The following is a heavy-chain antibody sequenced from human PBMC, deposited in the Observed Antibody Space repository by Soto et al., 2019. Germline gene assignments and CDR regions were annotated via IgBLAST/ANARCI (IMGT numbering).Heavy chain of an antibody. D-gene: IGHD2-2*01. Sequence: QVQLVESGGGVVQPGRSLRLSCAASGFIFNTYDMHWVRQAPGKGLKWVAVISYDGSNKYYADSVKGRLTISRDNSKKMLYLQMNSLRPEDTAVYYCAKGQHCSSTSCYFYYYGMDVWGQGTKVAVSS. CDR2: ISYDGSNK. CDR1: GFIFNTYD. V-gene: IGHV3-30*18. CDR3: AKGQHCSSTSCYFYYYGMDV. J-gene: IGHJ6*02.